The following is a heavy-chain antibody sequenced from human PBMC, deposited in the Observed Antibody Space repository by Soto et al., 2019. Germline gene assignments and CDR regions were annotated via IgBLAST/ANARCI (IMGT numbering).Heavy chain of an antibody. CDR1: GGTFSSYA. D-gene: IGHD6-13*01. CDR2: IIPIFGTA. J-gene: IGHJ6*02. Sequence: SVKVSCKASGGTFSSYAISWVRQAPGQGLEWMGGIIPIFGTANYAQKFQGRVTITADESTSTAYMELSSLRSEDTAVYYCAREKQQLVGTVYYYGMDVWGQGTTVTVSS. CDR3: AREKQQLVGTVYYYGMDV. V-gene: IGHV1-69*13.